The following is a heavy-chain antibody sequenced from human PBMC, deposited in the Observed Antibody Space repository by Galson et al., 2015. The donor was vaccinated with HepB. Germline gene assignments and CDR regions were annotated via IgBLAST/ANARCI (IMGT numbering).Heavy chain of an antibody. Sequence: SVKVSCKASGGTFSSYAISWVRQAPGQGLEWMGRIIPILGIANYAQKFQGRVTITADKSTSTAYMELSSLRSEDTAVYYCARDGYCSGGSCYWVSAFDIWGQGTMATVSS. V-gene: IGHV1-69*04. CDR2: IIPILGIA. CDR1: GGTFSSYA. D-gene: IGHD2-15*01. J-gene: IGHJ3*02. CDR3: ARDGYCSGGSCYWVSAFDI.